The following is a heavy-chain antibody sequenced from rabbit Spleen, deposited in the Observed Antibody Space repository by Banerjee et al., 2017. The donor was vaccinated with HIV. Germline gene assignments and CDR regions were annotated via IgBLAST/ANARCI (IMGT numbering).Heavy chain of an antibody. V-gene: IGHV1S45*01. Sequence: QEQLVESGGGLVQPEGSLTLTCTASGFSFSSSYYMCWVRQAPGKGLEWIGCIDAGGSGSTYYATWAKGRFTISKTSSTTVTLQMTSLTAADTATYFCARDTGTSFSTYGMDLWGPGTLVTVS. D-gene: IGHD8-1*01. CDR3: ARDTGTSFSTYGMDL. CDR2: IDAGGSGST. CDR1: GFSFSSSYY. J-gene: IGHJ6*01.